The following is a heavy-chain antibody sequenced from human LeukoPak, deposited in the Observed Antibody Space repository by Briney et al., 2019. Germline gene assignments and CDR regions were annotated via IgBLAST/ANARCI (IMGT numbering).Heavy chain of an antibody. CDR2: IYTSGST. D-gene: IGHD2-2*01. CDR3: ASTIYGDVVVPALVFDY. Sequence: SETLSLTCTVSGGSISSYYWSWIRQPAGKGLEWIGRIYTSGSTNYNPSLKSRVTMSVDTSKNQFSLKLSSVTAADTAVYYCASTIYGDVVVPALVFDYWGQGTLVTVSS. J-gene: IGHJ4*02. V-gene: IGHV4-4*07. CDR1: GGSISSYY.